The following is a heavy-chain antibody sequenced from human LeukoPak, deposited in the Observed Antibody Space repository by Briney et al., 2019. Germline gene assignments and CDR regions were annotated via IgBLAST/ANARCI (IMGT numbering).Heavy chain of an antibody. CDR1: GFTFSSYG. Sequence: GGSLRLSCAASGFTFSSYGMTWVRQAPGKGLEWISGTSGSGGSTYYANSVKGRFTISRDNSKNTLYLEMNSLRAEDTAVYYCAENGGSQCYSHLDYWGRGSLATVSS. J-gene: IGHJ4*02. CDR3: AENGGSQCYSHLDY. D-gene: IGHD2-15*01. V-gene: IGHV3-23*01. CDR2: TSGSGGST.